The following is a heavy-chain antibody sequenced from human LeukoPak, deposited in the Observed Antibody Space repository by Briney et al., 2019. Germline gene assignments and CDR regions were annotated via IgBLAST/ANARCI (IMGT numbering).Heavy chain of an antibody. Sequence: ASVKVSCKASGYTFTGYYMHWVRQAPGQGPEWMGWINPNSGGTNYAQKFQGRVTMTRDTSISTAYMELSRLRSDDTAVYYCARDVVVTANGYYYYYYMDVWGKGTTVTISS. J-gene: IGHJ6*03. D-gene: IGHD2-21*02. V-gene: IGHV1-2*02. CDR2: INPNSGGT. CDR1: GYTFTGYY. CDR3: ARDVVVTANGYYYYYYMDV.